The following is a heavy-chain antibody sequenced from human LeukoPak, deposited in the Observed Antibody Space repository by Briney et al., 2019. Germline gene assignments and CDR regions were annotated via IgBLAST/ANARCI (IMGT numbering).Heavy chain of an antibody. Sequence: PSETLSLTCTVSGDSISSTSYYWGWIRQPPGKGLDWIGHIYYSGRTAYIPSLKSRATISVDTSKNQFSLELNSLTAADTAVYYCASGGMRGATRLLFVYWGQGTLVTVPS. V-gene: IGHV4-39*07. J-gene: IGHJ4*02. CDR1: GDSISSTSYY. CDR3: ASGGMRGATRLLFVY. D-gene: IGHD6-6*01. CDR2: IYYSGRT.